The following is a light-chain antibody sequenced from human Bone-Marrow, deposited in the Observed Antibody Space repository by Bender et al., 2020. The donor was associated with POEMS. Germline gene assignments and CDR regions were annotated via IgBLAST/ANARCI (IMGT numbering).Light chain of an antibody. J-gene: IGLJ2*01. CDR1: KLGERH. Sequence: SSYLTQPPSVSVSPGQTASITCSGDKLGERHTCWYQHKSDQSPVLVIYQDDKRPSGISKRFSGSNSGNTATLTISGTQPLDEADYYCQSWDSGSVVFGGGTKLTVL. CDR3: QSWDSGSVV. V-gene: IGLV3-1*01. CDR2: QDD.